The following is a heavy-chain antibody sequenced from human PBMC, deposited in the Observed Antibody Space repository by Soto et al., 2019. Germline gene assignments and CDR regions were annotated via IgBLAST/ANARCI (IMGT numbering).Heavy chain of an antibody. CDR1: GFTFSSYA. V-gene: IGHV3-23*01. J-gene: IGHJ6*03. CDR2: LSGSGGST. D-gene: IGHD2-15*01. Sequence: GGSLRLSCAASGFTFSSYAMSWVRQAPGKGLEWVSALSGSGGSTYYADSVKGRFTISRDNSKNTLYLQMNSLRAEDTAVYYCSKGGCSGGSCYSVYYYYYMDVWGKGTTVTVSS. CDR3: SKGGCSGGSCYSVYYYYYMDV.